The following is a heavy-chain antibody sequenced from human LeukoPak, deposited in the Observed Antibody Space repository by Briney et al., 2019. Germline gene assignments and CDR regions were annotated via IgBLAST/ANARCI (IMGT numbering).Heavy chain of an antibody. J-gene: IGHJ5*02. Sequence: GGSLRLSCAASGFTFGSYAMSWVRQAPGEGLEWVSTVSGSNGNTHYADSVKGRFTISRDNSKNTLYLQMNSLRAEDTAVYYCVRESPVAAVGRSWFDPWGQGTLVTVSS. CDR3: VRESPVAAVGRSWFDP. CDR1: GFTFGSYA. CDR2: VSGSNGNT. D-gene: IGHD6-13*01. V-gene: IGHV3-23*01.